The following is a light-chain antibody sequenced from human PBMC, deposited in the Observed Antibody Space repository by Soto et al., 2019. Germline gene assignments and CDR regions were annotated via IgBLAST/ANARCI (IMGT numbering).Light chain of an antibody. Sequence: EIVLTQSPGTLSVSPGERVTLSCRASQSVSSNYLAWYQKRPGQPPRLLIFGASYWATGIPDRFSGSGCGSDFTFTISIREPEDFAFEYCQQDNNAPSECTFGPGTKVDSK. CDR2: GAS. J-gene: IGKJ3*01. V-gene: IGKV3-20*01. CDR1: QSVSSNY. CDR3: QQDNNAPSECT.